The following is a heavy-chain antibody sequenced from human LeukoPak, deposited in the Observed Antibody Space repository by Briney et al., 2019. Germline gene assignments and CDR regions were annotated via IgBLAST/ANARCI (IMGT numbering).Heavy chain of an antibody. V-gene: IGHV1-8*01. Sequence: ASVKVSCKASGYTFTIYDNNRVRQATGQGLEWVGGINTNSGNTGYSQKFQGRVPMTRNTSITTAYMELSSLRSEDTAVYYCARGRGPFDYWGQGTLVTVSS. CDR1: GYTFTIYD. CDR3: ARGRGPFDY. CDR2: INTNSGNT. J-gene: IGHJ4*02.